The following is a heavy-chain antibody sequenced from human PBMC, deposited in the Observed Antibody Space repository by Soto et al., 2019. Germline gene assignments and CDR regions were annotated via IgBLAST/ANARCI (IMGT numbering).Heavy chain of an antibody. CDR1: GFTFSSYA. Sequence: GGSLRLSCAASGFTFSSYAMSWVRQAPGKGLEWVSAISGSGGSTYYADSVKGRFTISRDNSKNTLYLQMNSLRAEDTAVYYWAKWPFESDTGPPWGQGTLVTVSS. CDR3: AKWPFESDTGPP. J-gene: IGHJ5*02. V-gene: IGHV3-23*01. D-gene: IGHD5-18*01. CDR2: ISGSGGST.